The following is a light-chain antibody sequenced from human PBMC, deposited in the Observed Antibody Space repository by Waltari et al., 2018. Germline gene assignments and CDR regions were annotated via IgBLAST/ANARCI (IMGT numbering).Light chain of an antibody. CDR1: GSNIGSNY. V-gene: IGLV1-47*01. CDR3: GVWDDTLRFV. Sequence: QSVLTQPPSASATPGQRVTISCSASGSNIGSNYVYWYQHLPGMAPKLLVYKNNPRPSGVPDRFSSSKSGTSASLAISGLRSEDEADYYCGVWDDTLRFVFGGGTRLTVL. CDR2: KNN. J-gene: IGLJ2*01.